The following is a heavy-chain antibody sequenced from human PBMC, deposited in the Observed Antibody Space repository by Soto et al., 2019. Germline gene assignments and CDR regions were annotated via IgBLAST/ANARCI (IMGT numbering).Heavy chain of an antibody. CDR1: GYTFTGYY. CDR3: PRAGTYYYDSSGYQSAFDI. D-gene: IGHD3-22*01. V-gene: IGHV1-2*04. CDR2: INPNSGGT. Sequence: GASVKVSCKASGYTFTGYYMHWVRQAPGQGLEWMGWINPNSGGTNYAQKFQGWVTMTRDTSISTAYMELSRLRSDDTAVYYCPRAGTYYYDSSGYQSAFDIWG. J-gene: IGHJ3*02.